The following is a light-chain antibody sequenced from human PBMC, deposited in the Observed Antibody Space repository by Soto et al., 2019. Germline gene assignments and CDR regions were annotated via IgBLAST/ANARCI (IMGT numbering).Light chain of an antibody. CDR3: QQYNSSSGT. CDR1: QSISSW. Sequence: DIQMTQSPSTLAASVGDRVTITCRASQSISSWLAWYQQKPGKAPKLLIYKASSLESGVPSRFSGSGSGTEFTLTISSLQPDDFATYYCQQYNSSSGTFGQGTKVDIK. CDR2: KAS. V-gene: IGKV1-5*03. J-gene: IGKJ1*01.